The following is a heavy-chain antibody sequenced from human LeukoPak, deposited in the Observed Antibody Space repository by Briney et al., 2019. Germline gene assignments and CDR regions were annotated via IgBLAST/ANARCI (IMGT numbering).Heavy chain of an antibody. CDR3: ARDERAGKIVATPHDY. CDR1: GYTFTSYG. D-gene: IGHD3-22*01. Sequence: ASVKVSCKASGYTFTSYGISWVRQAPGQGLEWMGWISAYNGNTNYAQKLQGRFTMTTDTSTSTAYMELRSLRSDDTAVYYCARDERAGKIVATPHDYWGQGTLVTVS. V-gene: IGHV1-18*01. J-gene: IGHJ4*02. CDR2: ISAYNGNT.